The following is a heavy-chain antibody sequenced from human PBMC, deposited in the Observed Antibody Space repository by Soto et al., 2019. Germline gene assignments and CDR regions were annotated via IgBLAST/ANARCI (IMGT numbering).Heavy chain of an antibody. J-gene: IGHJ6*02. D-gene: IGHD4-17*01. CDR1: GYSFFTYW. V-gene: IGHV5-51*01. Sequence: GESLKISCKGSGYSFFTYWIAWVRQMPGKGLEWMGIIYPDDSDIRYSPSFQGQVTISADKSISTAYLQWSSLKASDTAMYYCARHTTVGKDFYSYYGMDVWGQGTTVTVSS. CDR2: IYPDDSDI. CDR3: ARHTTVGKDFYSYYGMDV.